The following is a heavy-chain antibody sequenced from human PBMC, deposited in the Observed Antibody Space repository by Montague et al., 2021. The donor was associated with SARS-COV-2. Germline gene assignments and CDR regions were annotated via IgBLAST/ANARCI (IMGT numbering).Heavy chain of an antibody. Sequence: SETLSLTCTVSGGSISSSSYYWGCLRQPPGKGLEWIGSNYYSGSSYYNPPLKSRVTISVDTSKDQFSLKLSSVTAADTAVYYCAGLKAPYCSRTSCYSASWFDPWGQGTLVTVSS. J-gene: IGHJ5*02. CDR1: GGSISSSSYY. D-gene: IGHD2-2*01. CDR2: NYYSGSS. CDR3: AGLKAPYCSRTSCYSASWFDP. V-gene: IGHV4-39*01.